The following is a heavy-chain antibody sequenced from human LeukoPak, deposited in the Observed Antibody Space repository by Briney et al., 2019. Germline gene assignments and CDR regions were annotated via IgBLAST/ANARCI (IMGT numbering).Heavy chain of an antibody. CDR3: ARAPYDILTGYSLNWLDP. Sequence: GASVTVSCKASGGTFSSYATSWVRQAPGQGLEWMGGIIPIFGTANYAQKFQGRVTITADESTSTAYMELRSLSSADTAVYFCARAPYDILTGYSLNWLDPWGQGPLVTVSS. J-gene: IGHJ5*02. V-gene: IGHV1-69*13. CDR2: IIPIFGTA. D-gene: IGHD3-9*01. CDR1: GGTFSSYA.